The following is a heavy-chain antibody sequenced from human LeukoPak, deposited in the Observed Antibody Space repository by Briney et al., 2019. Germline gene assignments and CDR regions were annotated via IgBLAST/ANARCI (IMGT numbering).Heavy chain of an antibody. Sequence: PETLSLTCAVYGGSFSSYYWSWIRQPPGKGLEWIGEINHSGSTNYNPSLKSRVTISVDTSKNQFSLKLSSVTAADTAVYYCARGRRLGYCSSTSCHTTGMPWGQGTLVTVSS. CDR2: INHSGST. CDR3: ARGRRLGYCSSTSCHTTGMP. CDR1: GGSFSSYY. V-gene: IGHV4-34*01. D-gene: IGHD2-2*02. J-gene: IGHJ5*02.